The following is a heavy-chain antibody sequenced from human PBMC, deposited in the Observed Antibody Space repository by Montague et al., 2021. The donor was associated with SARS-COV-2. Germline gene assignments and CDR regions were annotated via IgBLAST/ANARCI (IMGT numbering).Heavy chain of an antibody. Sequence: SETLSLTCTVSGGSISSYYWSWIRHPPRTGLEWIGYIYYSWSTNYNPSLKSRVTISVDTSKNQFSLKLSSVTAADTAVYYCAGGFDYWGQGTLVTVSS. CDR3: AGGFDY. CDR2: IYYSWST. J-gene: IGHJ4*02. V-gene: IGHV4-59*01. CDR1: GGSISSYY.